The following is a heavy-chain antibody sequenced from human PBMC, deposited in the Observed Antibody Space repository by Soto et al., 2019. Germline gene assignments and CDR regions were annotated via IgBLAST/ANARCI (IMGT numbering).Heavy chain of an antibody. CDR3: ARGHLAVVPVASWYFYMDV. D-gene: IGHD2-2*01. Sequence: QVQLVQSGAEVETPGASVKVSCKASGYTFTNYAVHWVRQAPGQRLEWMGWINAGNGNTRYSQKFQGRVTLTRDPSARTAYMELSSLRSEDTAVYYCARGHLAVVPVASWYFYMDVWGKGTTVTVSS. V-gene: IGHV1-3*01. CDR2: INAGNGNT. CDR1: GYTFTNYA. J-gene: IGHJ6*03.